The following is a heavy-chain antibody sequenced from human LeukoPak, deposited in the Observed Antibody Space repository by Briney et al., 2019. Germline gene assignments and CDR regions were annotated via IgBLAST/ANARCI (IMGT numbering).Heavy chain of an antibody. D-gene: IGHD4-23*01. CDR2: IIPIFGTA. CDR3: AREGYGGSAVIFDY. J-gene: IGHJ4*02. V-gene: IGHV1-69*01. Sequence: GSSVKVSCKASGGTFSSYAISWVRQAPGQGLEWMGGIIPIFGTANYAQKFQGRVTITADESTSTAYMELSSLRSEDTAVYYCAREGYGGSAVIFDYWGQGTLSPSPQ. CDR1: GGTFSSYA.